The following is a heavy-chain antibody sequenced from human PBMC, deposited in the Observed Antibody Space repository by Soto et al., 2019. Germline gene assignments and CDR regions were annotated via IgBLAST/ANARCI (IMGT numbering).Heavy chain of an antibody. J-gene: IGHJ6*02. V-gene: IGHV3-13*01. CDR3: ARDLGSSGLDV. CDR1: GFTFSSYD. CDR2: IGTAGDT. D-gene: IGHD1-26*01. Sequence: LRLSCAASGFTFSSYDMHWVRQATGKGLEWVSAIGTAGDTYYPGSVKGRFTISRENAKNSLYLQMNSLRAGGTAVYYCARDLGSSGLDVWGQGTTVTVSS.